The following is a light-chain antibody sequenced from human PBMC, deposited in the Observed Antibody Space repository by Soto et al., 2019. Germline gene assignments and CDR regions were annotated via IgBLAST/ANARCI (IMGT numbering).Light chain of an antibody. CDR2: DVS. Sequence: QSVLSQPRSVSGSPGHSVTISCTGTSNDVGGYNYVSWYQQHPGKAPKLMIYDVSKRPSGVPDRFSGSKSGNTASLTISGLQAEDEADYYCCSYAGSYTYVFGTGTKVT. V-gene: IGLV2-11*01. J-gene: IGLJ1*01. CDR3: CSYAGSYTYV. CDR1: SNDVGGYNY.